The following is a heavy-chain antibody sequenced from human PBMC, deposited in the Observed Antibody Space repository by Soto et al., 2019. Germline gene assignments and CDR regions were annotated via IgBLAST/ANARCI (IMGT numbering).Heavy chain of an antibody. CDR1: GGSFSGYY. CDR3: ASAYGTNFDY. D-gene: IGHD3-10*01. V-gene: IGHV4-34*01. CDR2: INHSGST. Sequence: QVQLQQWGAGLLKPSETLSLTCAVYGGSFSGYYWSWIRQPPGKGLEWIGEINHSGSTNYNPSLIIRVPISVDTSKTQFSLKLSSVTAADTAIYYSASAYGTNFDYWGQGTLVTVSS. J-gene: IGHJ4*02.